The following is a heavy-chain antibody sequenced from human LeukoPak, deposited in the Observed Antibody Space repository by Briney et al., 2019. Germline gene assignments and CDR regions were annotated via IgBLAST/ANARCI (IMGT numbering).Heavy chain of an antibody. D-gene: IGHD3-3*01. Sequence: PSETLSLTCTVSGGSISSYYWSWIRQPPGKGLEWIGYIYYSGSTNYNPSLKSRVTISVDTSKNQFSLKLSSVTAADTAVYYCAREVYDFWSGPFDYWGQGTLVTVSS. CDR3: AREVYDFWSGPFDY. CDR1: GGSISSYY. J-gene: IGHJ4*02. CDR2: IYYSGST. V-gene: IGHV4-59*12.